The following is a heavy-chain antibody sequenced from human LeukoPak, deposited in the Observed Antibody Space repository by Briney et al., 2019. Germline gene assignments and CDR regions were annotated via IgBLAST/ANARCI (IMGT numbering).Heavy chain of an antibody. Sequence: GGSLRLSCAASGLTFSSYAMHWVRQAPGKGLEGVAVISYDGSNKYYADSVKGRFTISRDNSKNTLYLQMNSLRAEDTAVYYCARDPRRGGSSGYLLYWGQGTLVTVSS. CDR1: GLTFSSYA. J-gene: IGHJ4*02. CDR3: ARDPRRGGSSGYLLY. D-gene: IGHD3-22*01. V-gene: IGHV3-30-3*01. CDR2: ISYDGSNK.